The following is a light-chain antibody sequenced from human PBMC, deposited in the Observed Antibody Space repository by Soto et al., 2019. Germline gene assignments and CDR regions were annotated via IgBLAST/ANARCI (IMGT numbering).Light chain of an antibody. CDR3: QQYNNWPPYT. CDR1: QSVSSN. V-gene: IGKV3-15*01. CDR2: GAS. J-gene: IGKJ2*01. Sequence: EMVMTQSPATLSVSPGERATLSCTASQSVSSNLAWYQQKPGQAPRLLIYGASTRATGIPARFSGSGSGTEFTLTISSLQSEDFAAYYCQQYNNWPPYTFGQGTKLEIK.